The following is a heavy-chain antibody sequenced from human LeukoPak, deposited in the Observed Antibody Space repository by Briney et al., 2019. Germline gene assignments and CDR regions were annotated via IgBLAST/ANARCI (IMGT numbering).Heavy chain of an antibody. D-gene: IGHD7-27*01. V-gene: IGHV3-23*01. Sequence: GGSLRLSCAASGFTFSSYSMNWVRQAPGKRLEWVSIIGSSGGGIHYADSVKGRFTISRDNSKNALYLQMNSLRVEDTAVYYCAIDPNWGTHSWGQGVLVTVSS. CDR1: GFTFSSYS. J-gene: IGHJ4*02. CDR3: AIDPNWGTHS. CDR2: IGSSGGGI.